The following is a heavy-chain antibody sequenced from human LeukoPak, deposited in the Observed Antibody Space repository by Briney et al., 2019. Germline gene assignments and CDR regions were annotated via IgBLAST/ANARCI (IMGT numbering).Heavy chain of an antibody. CDR3: GRQVAPGQWLVNL. J-gene: IGHJ5*02. CDR1: GFTFSNYA. Sequence: GGSLRLSCVASGFTFSNYAIHWVRRPPGKGLEWVAVMSTDGSLQYYANSVKGRFTISRDNYKSTLFLQMNSLSAADTAVYYCGRQVAPGQWLVNLWGQGTLVTVPS. V-gene: IGHV3-30*01. D-gene: IGHD6-19*01. CDR2: MSTDGSLQ.